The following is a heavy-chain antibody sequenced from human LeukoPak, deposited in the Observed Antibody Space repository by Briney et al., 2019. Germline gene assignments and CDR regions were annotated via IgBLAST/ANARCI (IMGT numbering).Heavy chain of an antibody. CDR1: GGSISSYY. CDR3: ARIGVGAFDY. J-gene: IGHJ4*02. D-gene: IGHD1-26*01. Sequence: SESLSLTRTVSGGSISSYYWSCVRDPPAKGLEWIGYIYYRGSTNYTPFLKRRVHISVETSKNQSSLKLSSVTAADTAVYYWARIGVGAFDYWGQGTLVTVSS. CDR2: IYYRGST. V-gene: IGHV4-59*01.